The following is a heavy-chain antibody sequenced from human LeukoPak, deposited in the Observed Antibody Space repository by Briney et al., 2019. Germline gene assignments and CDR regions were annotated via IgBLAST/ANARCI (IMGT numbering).Heavy chain of an antibody. J-gene: IGHJ5*02. V-gene: IGHV3-23*01. CDR1: GFTFNIYA. D-gene: IGHD3-10*01. CDR3: AKDRYYYGSGSYLGFDP. Sequence: GGSLRLSCASSGFTFNIYAMSWVRQAPGKGLEWVSAISGSGGSTYYADSVKGRFTISRDNSKNTLYLQMNSLRAEDTAVYYCAKDRYYYGSGSYLGFDPWGQGTLVTVSS. CDR2: ISGSGGST.